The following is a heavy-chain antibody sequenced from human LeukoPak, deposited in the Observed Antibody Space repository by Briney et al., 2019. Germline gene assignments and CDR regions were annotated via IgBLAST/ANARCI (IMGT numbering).Heavy chain of an antibody. D-gene: IGHD6-19*01. J-gene: IGHJ6*03. CDR1: GYTFTSYY. CDR2: INPSGGST. CDR3: ARAGYSSGWYEGYYYYMDV. Sequence: ASVKVSCKASGYTFTSYYMHWVRQAPGQGLEWMGIINPSGGSTIYAQKFQGRVTMTRDMSTSTVYMELSSLRSEDTAVYYCARAGYSSGWYEGYYYYMDVWGKGTTVTVSS. V-gene: IGHV1-46*01.